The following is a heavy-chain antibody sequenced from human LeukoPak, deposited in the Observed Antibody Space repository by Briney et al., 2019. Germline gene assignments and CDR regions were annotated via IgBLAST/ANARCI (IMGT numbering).Heavy chain of an antibody. D-gene: IGHD3-10*01. V-gene: IGHV1-18*01. CDR1: GYTFTSYG. CDR2: ISAYNGNT. Sequence: GASVKVSCKASGYTFTSYGISWVRQAPGQGLEWMGWISAYNGNTNYAQKLQGRVTMTTDTSTSTAYMELSRLRSDDTAVYYCARGPPGTMVRDYYMDVWGKGTTVTVSS. CDR3: ARGPPGTMVRDYYMDV. J-gene: IGHJ6*03.